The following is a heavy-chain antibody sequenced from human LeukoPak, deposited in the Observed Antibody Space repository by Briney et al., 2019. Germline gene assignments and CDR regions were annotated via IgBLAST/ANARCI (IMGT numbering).Heavy chain of an antibody. CDR1: GYTFTSYY. D-gene: IGHD2-15*01. CDR3: ARDKYQYCSGGSCYYFDY. CDR2: INPSGGST. J-gene: IGHJ4*02. V-gene: IGHV1-46*01. Sequence: ASVKVSCKASGYTFTSYYMHWVRQAPGQGLEWMGIINPSGGSTSYAQKFQGRVTMTRDTSTSTVYMELSSLRSEDTAVYYCARDKYQYCSGGSCYYFDYWGQGTLVTVSS.